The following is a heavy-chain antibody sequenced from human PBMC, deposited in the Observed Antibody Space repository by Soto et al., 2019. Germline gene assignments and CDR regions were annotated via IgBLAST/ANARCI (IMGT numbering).Heavy chain of an antibody. V-gene: IGHV1-18*04. CDR1: GYSFSTYG. CDR2: LNTGAGNP. D-gene: IGHD3-10*01. J-gene: IGHJ4*02. Sequence: QVLLVQSVAEVKKPGSSVKVSCKASGYSFSTYGVSWVRQAPGQGLEWMGWLNTGAGNPAYAQKLRGRITSTTATSTPTAHMPLGSVRSDDTHIYYCARSENYGSARDVFDQWGQGTLVTVS. CDR3: ARSENYGSARDVFDQ.